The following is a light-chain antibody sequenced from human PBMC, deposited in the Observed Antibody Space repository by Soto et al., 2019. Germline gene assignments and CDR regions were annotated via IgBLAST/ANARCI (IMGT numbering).Light chain of an antibody. V-gene: IGKV3-20*01. CDR1: QSVSSSY. J-gene: IGKJ2*01. CDR3: QQYGSSPNT. Sequence: EIVLTQSPGTLSLSPGERATLSCRASQSVSSSYLAWYQQKPGQAPRLLIYGASSRATGIPDRFSGSESETDFTLTISRLEPEDFAVYYCQQYGSSPNTFGQGTKLEIK. CDR2: GAS.